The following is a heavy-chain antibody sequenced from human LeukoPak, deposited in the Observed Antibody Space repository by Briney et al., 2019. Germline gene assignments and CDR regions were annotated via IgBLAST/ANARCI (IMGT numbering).Heavy chain of an antibody. CDR3: ARDFGTTGWHTFDY. V-gene: IGHV6-1*01. D-gene: IGHD6-19*01. CDR1: GDSVSSKNGA. CDR2: TYYRSKGYN. J-gene: IGHJ4*02. Sequence: SQTLSLTCVVSGDSVSSKNGAWNWIRQSPSRGLEWLGRTYYRSKGYNDYAESMEGRMTISKDTSKNQYSLHLNSVTPDDTAVYYCARDFGTTGWHTFDYWGQGTLVTVSS.